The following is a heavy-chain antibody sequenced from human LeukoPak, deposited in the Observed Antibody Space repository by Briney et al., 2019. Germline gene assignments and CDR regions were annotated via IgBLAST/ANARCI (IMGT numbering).Heavy chain of an antibody. CDR2: ISSSSSYI. J-gene: IGHJ4*02. CDR1: GFTFSSYT. D-gene: IGHD7-27*01. Sequence: GGSLRLSRAASGFTFSSYTMNWVRQAPGKGLEWVSSISSSSSYIYYADSMKGRFTISRDNAKNSLYLQMNSLRAEDTAVYYCARELGTSNFDYWGQGTLVTVSS. CDR3: ARELGTSNFDY. V-gene: IGHV3-21*01.